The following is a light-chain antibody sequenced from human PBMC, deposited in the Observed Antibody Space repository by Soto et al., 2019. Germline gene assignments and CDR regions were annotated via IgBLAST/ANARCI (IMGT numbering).Light chain of an antibody. J-gene: IGKJ2*01. CDR1: QSLLYTDGKTY. CDR2: GVS. Sequence: EIVLTQTPLTLSVTPGQPASISCKSSQSLLYTDGKTYLYWYLQRPGQPPQSLIYGVSNRFSGVADRVGGSGSGTDFTLKISRVEAEDVGVYYCMQSMQLPYTFGQGTKLEIK. CDR3: MQSMQLPYT. V-gene: IGKV2D-29*01.